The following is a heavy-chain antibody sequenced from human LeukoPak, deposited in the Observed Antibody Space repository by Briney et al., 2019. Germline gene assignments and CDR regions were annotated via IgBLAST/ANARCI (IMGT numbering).Heavy chain of an antibody. CDR2: ISSNGGSA. CDR3: AKDRDSSGWPDY. CDR1: GFTFSTYY. Sequence: PGGSLRLSCSASGFTFSTYYMHWVRQAPGQGLEYVSAISSNGGSAYYADSVKGRFTISRDNSKNTLYLQMNSLRAEDTAVYYCAKDRDSSGWPDYWGQGTLVTVSS. D-gene: IGHD6-19*01. J-gene: IGHJ4*02. V-gene: IGHV3-64*04.